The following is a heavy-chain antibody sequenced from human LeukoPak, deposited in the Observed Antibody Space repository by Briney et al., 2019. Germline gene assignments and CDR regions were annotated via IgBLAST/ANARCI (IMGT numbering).Heavy chain of an antibody. J-gene: IGHJ4*02. CDR1: GYTFTGYY. CDR3: TMSTITTAGTLKDY. D-gene: IGHD5/OR15-5a*01. Sequence: ASVKVSCKASGYTFTGYYMHWVRQAPGQGLEWMGWINPNSGGTNYAQKFQGRVTMTRDTSISTAYMELSRLRSDDTAAYYCTMSTITTAGTLKDYWGRGTLVTVSS. CDR2: INPNSGGT. V-gene: IGHV1-2*02.